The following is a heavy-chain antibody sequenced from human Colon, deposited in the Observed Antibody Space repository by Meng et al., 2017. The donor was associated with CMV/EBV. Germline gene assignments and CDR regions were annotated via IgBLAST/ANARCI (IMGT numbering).Heavy chain of an antibody. CDR1: GYTLTEVC. D-gene: IGHD6-13*01. J-gene: IGHJ4*02. Sequence: SGYTLTEVCIHWGRQAPGKGLEWMGGFNPEDGERVYAQKFQGRVTMTDDTSTDTAYMELSSLRFEDTAVYYCASERLGAAAIPLDYWGQGTPVTVSS. V-gene: IGHV1-24*01. CDR2: FNPEDGER. CDR3: ASERLGAAAIPLDY.